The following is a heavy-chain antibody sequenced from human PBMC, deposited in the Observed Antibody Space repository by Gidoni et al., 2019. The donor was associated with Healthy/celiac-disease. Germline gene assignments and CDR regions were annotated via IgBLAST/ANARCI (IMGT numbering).Heavy chain of an antibody. CDR3: ARDAAAGPGAYYFDY. CDR1: GFPSRSYA. J-gene: IGHJ4*02. D-gene: IGHD6-13*01. Sequence: QVQLVESGGGVVQPGRSLSLSCAAAGFPSRSYAMHWVRQAPGKGLEWVAVISYDGSNKYYADSVKGRFTISRDNSKNTLYLQMNSLRAEDTAVYYCARDAAAGPGAYYFDYWGQGTLVTVSS. V-gene: IGHV3-30-3*01. CDR2: ISYDGSNK.